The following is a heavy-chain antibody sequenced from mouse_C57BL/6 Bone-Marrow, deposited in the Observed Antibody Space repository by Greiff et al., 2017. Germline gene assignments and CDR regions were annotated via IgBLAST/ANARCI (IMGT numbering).Heavy chain of an antibody. D-gene: IGHD2-3*01. CDR2: IYPGSGST. CDR1: AYTFTSSW. V-gene: IGHV1-55*01. J-gene: IGHJ3*01. Sequence: VQLQQPRAELVKPGASVKMSCKASAYTFTSSWITWVKQRPGQGLEWIGDIYPGSGSTNYNEKFKSKATLTVDTSSSTAYMQLSSLTSEDSAVYYCARLGYYTWFAYWGRGALGTVAA. CDR3: ARLGYYTWFAY.